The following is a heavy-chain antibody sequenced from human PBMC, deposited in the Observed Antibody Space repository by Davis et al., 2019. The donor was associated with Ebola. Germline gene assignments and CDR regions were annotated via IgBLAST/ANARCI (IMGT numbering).Heavy chain of an antibody. CDR1: GGTFSSYA. CDR2: IIPIFGTA. J-gene: IGHJ5*02. CDR3: ARSQIAVAAKNWFDP. D-gene: IGHD6-19*01. V-gene: IGHV1-69*13. Sequence: SVKVSCKASGGTFSSYAISWVRQAPGQGLEWMGGIIPIFGTANYAQKFQGRVTITADESTSTAYMELSSLRSEDTAVYYCARSQIAVAAKNWFDPWGQGTLVTVSS.